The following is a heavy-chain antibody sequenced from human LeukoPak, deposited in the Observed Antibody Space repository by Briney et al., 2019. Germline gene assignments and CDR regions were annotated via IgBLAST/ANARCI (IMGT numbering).Heavy chain of an antibody. V-gene: IGHV1-69*13. Sequence: SVKVSCKASGGTFSSYAISWVRQAPGQGLEWMGGIIPIFGTANYAQKFQGRVTITADESTSTAYMELSSLRSEDTAVYYCARVGSYCSTATCHDYWGQGTLVTVSS. J-gene: IGHJ4*02. CDR3: ARVGSYCSTATCHDY. CDR1: GGTFSSYA. CDR2: IIPIFGTA. D-gene: IGHD2-15*01.